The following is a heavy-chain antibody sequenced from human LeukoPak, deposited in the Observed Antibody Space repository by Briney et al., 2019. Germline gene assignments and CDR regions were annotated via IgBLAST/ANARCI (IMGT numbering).Heavy chain of an antibody. Sequence: GASVKVSCKASGYTFTGYYMHWVRQAPGQGLEWMGWINPNSGGTNYAQKFQGRVTMTRDTSISTAYMELSRLRSDDTAVYYCARDHSLLMVYASFDYWGQGTLVTVSS. CDR2: INPNSGGT. CDR1: GYTFTGYY. J-gene: IGHJ4*02. CDR3: ARDHSLLMVYASFDY. V-gene: IGHV1-2*02. D-gene: IGHD2-8*01.